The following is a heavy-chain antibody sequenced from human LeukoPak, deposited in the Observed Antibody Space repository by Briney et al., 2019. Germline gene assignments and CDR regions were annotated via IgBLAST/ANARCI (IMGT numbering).Heavy chain of an antibody. V-gene: IGHV3-23*01. CDR2: ISGSGGST. Sequence: GGSLRLSCAASGFTFSSYAMSWVRQAPGKGLEWVSAISGSGGSTYYADSVKGRFTISRDNSKNTLYLQMNSLETDDTAVYYCASRSGLQWLPYFDYWGPGILVTVSS. D-gene: IGHD6-19*01. CDR3: ASRSGLQWLPYFDY. CDR1: GFTFSSYA. J-gene: IGHJ4*02.